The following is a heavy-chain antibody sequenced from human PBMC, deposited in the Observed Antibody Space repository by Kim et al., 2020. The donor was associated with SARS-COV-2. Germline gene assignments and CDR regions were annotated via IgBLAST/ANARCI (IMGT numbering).Heavy chain of an antibody. CDR1: GFTLSLYS. CDR2: ISGSGTIT. V-gene: IGHV3-48*04. J-gene: IGHJ3*01. CDR3: VGENFWAFDV. D-gene: IGHD3-3*01. Sequence: GGSLRLSCATSGFTLSLYSMNWVRQSPGKGLEWVSHISGSGTITKHADSVRGRFTISRDNAKNSLFLQVNGLRADDTAVYYCVGENFWAFDVWGQGTLVTVSS.